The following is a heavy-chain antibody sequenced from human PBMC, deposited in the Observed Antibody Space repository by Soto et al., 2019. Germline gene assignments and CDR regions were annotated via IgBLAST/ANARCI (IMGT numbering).Heavy chain of an antibody. V-gene: IGHV4-4*02. D-gene: IGHD6-13*01. CDR2: IYHSGST. J-gene: IGHJ5*02. Sequence: SETLSLTCAVSSGSISSSNWWSWVRQPPGKGLEWIGEIYHSGSTNYNPSLKSRVTISVDKSKNQFSLKLSSVTAADTAVYYCARAQMAGYSSTWYWFDPWGQGTLVTVSS. CDR1: SGSISSSNW. CDR3: ARAQMAGYSSTWYWFDP.